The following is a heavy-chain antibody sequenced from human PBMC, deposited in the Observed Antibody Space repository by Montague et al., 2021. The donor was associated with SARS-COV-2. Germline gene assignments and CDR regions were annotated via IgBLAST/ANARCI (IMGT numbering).Heavy chain of an antibody. D-gene: IGHD3-22*01. CDR1: GGSFCDDH. V-gene: IGHV4-34*01. J-gene: IGHJ4*02. CDR2: IKQSGRT. CDR3: ARGHLSVSMIVVVFTSASYYFDY. Sequence: SETLSLTCAVYGGSFCDDHWSWIRQPPGKGLEWIGDIKQSGRTNYNPSLKSRVTISVDTSKNQFSLKLTSVTAADTAVYFCARGHLSVSMIVVVFTSASYYFDYWGQGAPVTVSS.